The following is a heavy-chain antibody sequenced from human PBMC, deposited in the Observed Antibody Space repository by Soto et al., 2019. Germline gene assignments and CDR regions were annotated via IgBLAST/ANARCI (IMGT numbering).Heavy chain of an antibody. CDR1: GGSLSGYY. D-gene: IGHD2-2*01. V-gene: IGHV4-34*01. CDR3: SLAPAAHILH. CDR2: INPSGTT. J-gene: IGHJ1*01. Sequence: QVQVQQWDAGLLKPSETLSLTCAVYGGSLSGYYGGWIRQPPGKGLEWIGEINPSGTTNYNPSLKSRVTTSVDMSKNQFSLKLSSVTAADTAVYHCSLAPAAHILHWGQGTLVTVSS.